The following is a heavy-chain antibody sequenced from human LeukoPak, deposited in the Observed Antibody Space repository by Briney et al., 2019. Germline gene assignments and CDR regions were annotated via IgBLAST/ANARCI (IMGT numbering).Heavy chain of an antibody. CDR1: GYTFTSYY. D-gene: IGHD1-26*01. CDR3: ARDLIVVRRTSLQWDY. Sequence: ASVKVSCKASGYTFTSYYIHWVRQAPGQGLEWMGIINPNGGSTSYAQKLQGRVTMTGDTSTSTVYMELSSLRSEDTAVYYCARDLIVVRRTSLQWDYWGQGTLVTVSS. J-gene: IGHJ4*02. V-gene: IGHV1-46*01. CDR2: INPNGGST.